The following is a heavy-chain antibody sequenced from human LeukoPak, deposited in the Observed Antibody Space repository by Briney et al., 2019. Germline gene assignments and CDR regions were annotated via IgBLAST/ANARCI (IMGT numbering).Heavy chain of an antibody. Sequence: PSETLSLTRVVSGGSISVGDYCWSWIRQPTGKGLEWIGHISHSEITSYNPSFKSRVTLLVDRPKNQFSLKLSSVTAADTAMYYCARASPPGTFRMDVWGQGTTVTVS. CDR2: ISHSEIT. D-gene: IGHD2/OR15-2a*01. J-gene: IGHJ6*02. CDR1: GGSISVGDYC. CDR3: ARASPPGTFRMDV. V-gene: IGHV4-30-2*01.